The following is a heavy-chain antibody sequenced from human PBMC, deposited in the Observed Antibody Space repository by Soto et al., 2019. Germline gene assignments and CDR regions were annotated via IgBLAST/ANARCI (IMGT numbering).Heavy chain of an antibody. CDR1: GYSFTSYW. V-gene: IGHV5-51*01. J-gene: IGHJ4*02. Sequence: GESLKISCKGSGYSFTSYWIGWVRQMPGKGLEWMGIIYPGDSDTRYSPSFQGQVTISADKSISTAYLQWSSLKASDTAMYYCARRTVVPAATTEVIVDYWGQGTLVTVSS. CDR2: IYPGDSDT. D-gene: IGHD2-2*01. CDR3: ARRTVVPAATTEVIVDY.